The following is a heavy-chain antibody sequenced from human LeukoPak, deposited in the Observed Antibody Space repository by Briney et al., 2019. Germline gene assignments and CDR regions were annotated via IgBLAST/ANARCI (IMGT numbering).Heavy chain of an antibody. Sequence: GGPLRPSGAASGFTFRSYTINWVRQAPGKGLEWGSSISSSSSQICYGDAVNGRFTISRDNAKNSLYLQMNSLRAEDTAVYYCARLPAEAGAYVEDYWGQGTLVTVSS. V-gene: IGHV3-21*01. J-gene: IGHJ4*02. CDR2: ISSSSSQI. CDR1: GFTFRSYT. D-gene: IGHD6-19*01. CDR3: ARLPAEAGAYVEDY.